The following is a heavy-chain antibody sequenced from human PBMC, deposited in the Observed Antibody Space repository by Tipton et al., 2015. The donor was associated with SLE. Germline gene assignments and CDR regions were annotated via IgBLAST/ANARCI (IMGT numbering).Heavy chain of an antibody. CDR2: IYTSGST. V-gene: IGHV4-61*09. J-gene: IGHJ3*02. D-gene: IGHD1-26*01. CDR1: GGSISRGSYY. CDR3: ARDFWSQIVGAGGAFHI. Sequence: TLSLTCTVSGGSISRGSYYWSWIRQPAGKGLEWIGHIYTSGSTNYNPSLKSRVTISVDTSKNQFSLKLSSVTAADTAVYYCARDFWSQIVGAGGAFHIWGQGTMVTVSS.